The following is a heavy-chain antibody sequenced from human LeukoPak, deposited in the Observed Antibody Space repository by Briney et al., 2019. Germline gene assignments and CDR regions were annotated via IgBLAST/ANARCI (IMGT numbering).Heavy chain of an antibody. CDR3: ARDLDSSGWYASEY. CDR1: GFTFSSYS. Sequence: PGGSLRLSCAASGFTFSSYSMNWVRQAPGKGLEWVSSISSSSSYIYYADSVKGRFTISRDNSKNTLYLQMNSLRAEDTAVYYCARDLDSSGWYASEYWGQGTLVTVSS. CDR2: ISSSSSYI. D-gene: IGHD6-19*01. J-gene: IGHJ4*02. V-gene: IGHV3-21*01.